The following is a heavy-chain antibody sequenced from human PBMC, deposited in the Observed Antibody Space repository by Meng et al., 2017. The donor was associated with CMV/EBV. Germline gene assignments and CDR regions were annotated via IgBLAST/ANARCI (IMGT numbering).Heavy chain of an antibody. CDR3: ARIAAAGRFDY. J-gene: IGHJ4*02. V-gene: IGHV2-5*02. CDR2: IYWDDDK. Sequence: QITLKEIGPTLVKPTQTLTLTCTFSGFPLSTSGVGVGWIRQPPGKALEWLALIYWDDDKRYSPSLKSRLTITKDTSKNQVVLTMTNMDPVDTATYYCARIAAAGRFDYWGQGTLVTVSS. D-gene: IGHD6-13*01. CDR1: GFPLSTSGVG.